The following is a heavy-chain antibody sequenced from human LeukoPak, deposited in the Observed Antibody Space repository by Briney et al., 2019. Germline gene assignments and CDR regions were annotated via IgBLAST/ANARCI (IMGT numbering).Heavy chain of an antibody. CDR1: GYFISSGFY. D-gene: IGHD2-21*02. V-gene: IGHV4-38-2*01. CDR3: ARVSDWGFYFEY. Sequence: SETLSLTCAVSGYFISSGFYWGWIRQPPGKGLEWIGGIYHSGTTYSNPSLKSRVTISVDTSKNQFSLKLSSVTAADTAVYYCARVSDWGFYFEYWGQGTLGHRLL. CDR2: IYHSGTT. J-gene: IGHJ4*02.